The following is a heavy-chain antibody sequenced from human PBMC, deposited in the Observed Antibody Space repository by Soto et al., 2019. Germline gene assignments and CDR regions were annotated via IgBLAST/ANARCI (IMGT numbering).Heavy chain of an antibody. CDR1: GFTFSSYA. D-gene: IGHD5-12*01. CDR3: AKDYRAKVAQHTDFDY. Sequence: PVGSLRLSCAASGFTFSSYAMSWVRQAPGKGLEWVSAISGSGGSTYYADSVKGRFTISRDNSKNTLYLQMNSLRAEDTAVYYCAKDYRAKVAQHTDFDYWGQGTLVTVSS. V-gene: IGHV3-23*01. J-gene: IGHJ4*02. CDR2: ISGSGGST.